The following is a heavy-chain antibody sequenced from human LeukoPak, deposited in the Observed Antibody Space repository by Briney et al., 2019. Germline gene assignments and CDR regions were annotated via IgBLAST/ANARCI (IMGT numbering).Heavy chain of an antibody. J-gene: IGHJ4*02. D-gene: IGHD3-10*01. CDR3: ARETSGSYLDY. CDR1: GGSISSYY. CDR2: IYYSGST. Sequence: SETLSLTCSVSGGSISSYYCSWILQPPGKGLEWIGYIYYSGSTNYNPSLKSRVTISVDTSKNQFSLKLSSVTAADTAVYYCARETSGSYLDYWGRGTLVTVSS. V-gene: IGHV4-59*01.